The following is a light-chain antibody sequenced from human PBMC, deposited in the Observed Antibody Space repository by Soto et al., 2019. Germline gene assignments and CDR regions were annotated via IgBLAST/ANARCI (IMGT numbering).Light chain of an antibody. V-gene: IGKV3-15*01. J-gene: IGKJ1*01. CDR1: QSVSSN. CDR2: GAS. Sequence: IVLTQSPGTLSLSPGERATLSCRASQSVSSNLAWYQQKPGQAPRLLIYGASTRATGIPARFSGSGSGKEFTLTISSLQSEDFAVYYCQQYNNWTPWTFGQGTKVDIK. CDR3: QQYNNWTPWT.